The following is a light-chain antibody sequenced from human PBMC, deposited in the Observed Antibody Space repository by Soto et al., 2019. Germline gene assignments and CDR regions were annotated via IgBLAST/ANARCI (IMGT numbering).Light chain of an antibody. V-gene: IGKV3-15*01. CDR3: QQYNNWALVI. CDR2: GAS. CDR1: QSVSSD. J-gene: IGKJ4*01. Sequence: EIGVTESPATLSVSPGERVTLSCRASQSVSSDLAWYQQKPGQAPRLLIYGASTRATGIPARFSGSGSGTEFTLTISSLQSEDFAVYYCQQYNNWALVIFGGGTKVDIK.